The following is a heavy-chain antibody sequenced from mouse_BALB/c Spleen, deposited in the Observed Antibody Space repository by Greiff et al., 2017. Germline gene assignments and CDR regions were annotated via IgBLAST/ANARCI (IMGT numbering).Heavy chain of an antibody. CDR2: ISSGGGST. J-gene: IGHJ3*01. V-gene: IGHV5-12-1*01. D-gene: IGHD2-4*01. CDR1: GFAFSSYD. CDR3: ARHVYYDYDGGFAY. Sequence: EVMLVESGGGLVKPGGSLKLSCAASGFAFSSYDMSWVRQTPEKRLEWVAYISSGGGSTYYPDTVKGRFTISRDNAKNTLYLQMSSLNSEDTAMYYCARHVYYDYDGGFAYWGQGTLVTVSA.